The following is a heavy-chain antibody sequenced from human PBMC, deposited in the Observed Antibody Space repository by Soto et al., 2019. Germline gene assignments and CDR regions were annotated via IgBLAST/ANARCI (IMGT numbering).Heavy chain of an antibody. CDR1: GGSFSGYY. J-gene: IGHJ4*02. D-gene: IGHD3-22*01. V-gene: IGHV4-34*01. CDR2: INHSGST. Sequence: PSETLSLTCAVYGGSFSGYYWSWIRQPPGKGLEWIGEINHSGSTNYNPSLKSRVTISVDTSKNQFSLKLSSVTATDTAVYYCARGPRVDYYDIGFDYWGQGTPVTVSS. CDR3: ARGPRVDYYDIGFDY.